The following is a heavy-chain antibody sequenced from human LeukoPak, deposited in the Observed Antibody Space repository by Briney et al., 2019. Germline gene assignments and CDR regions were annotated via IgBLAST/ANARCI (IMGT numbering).Heavy chain of an antibody. V-gene: IGHV1-58*02. J-gene: IGHJ4*02. CDR1: GFTFTSSA. CDR2: IVVGSGNT. CDR3: AAIGYSGSYRARDY. Sequence: SVKVSCKASGFTFTSSAMQWVRQARGQRLEWIGWIVVGSGNTNYAQKFQGRVTITRHMSTSTAYMELSSPRSEDTAVYYCAAIGYSGSYRARDYWGQGTLVTVSS. D-gene: IGHD1-26*01.